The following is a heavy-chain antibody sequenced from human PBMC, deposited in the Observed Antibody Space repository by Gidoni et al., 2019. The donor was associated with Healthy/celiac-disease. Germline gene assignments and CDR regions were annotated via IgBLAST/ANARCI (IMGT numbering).Heavy chain of an antibody. D-gene: IGHD2-2*02. CDR3: ARVTDIVVVPAAIFDP. Sequence: QVQLVKSGAEVKKAGASVKVTCKASGYTFTSYAMHWVRQAPVQRLEWMGWIKAGNGNTKYSQKFQGKVTITRDTSASTAYMELSSLRSEDTAVYYCARVTDIVVVPAAIFDPWGQGTLVTVSS. V-gene: IGHV1-3*01. CDR1: GYTFTSYA. J-gene: IGHJ5*02. CDR2: IKAGNGNT.